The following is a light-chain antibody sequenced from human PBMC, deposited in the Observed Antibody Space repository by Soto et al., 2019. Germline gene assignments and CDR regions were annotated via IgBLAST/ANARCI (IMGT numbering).Light chain of an antibody. J-gene: IGKJ3*01. V-gene: IGKV3-20*01. Sequence: EIVLTQSPGTLSLSPGERATLSCRASQSVSSSYLAWYQQKPGQAPRLLIYGASSRATGIPDRFSGSGSGTDFPLTIRRLEPEVFAVYYCQQYGSSPITFGPGTKVDIK. CDR3: QQYGSSPIT. CDR2: GAS. CDR1: QSVSSSY.